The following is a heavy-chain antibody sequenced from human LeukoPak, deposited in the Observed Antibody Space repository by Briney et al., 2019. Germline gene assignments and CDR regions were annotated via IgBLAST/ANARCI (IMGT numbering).Heavy chain of an antibody. D-gene: IGHD3-22*01. CDR3: ARGRDYHDSSGYFNY. CDR1: GGSISNYY. Sequence: PSETLSLTCTVSGGSISNYYWNWVRQPAGKGLEWIGRIYTSGTTSYNPSLKSRVTMSVDTSKNQFSLKLNSVTAADTAVYYCARGRDYHDSSGYFNYWGQGTLVTVPS. V-gene: IGHV4-4*07. J-gene: IGHJ4*02. CDR2: IYTSGTT.